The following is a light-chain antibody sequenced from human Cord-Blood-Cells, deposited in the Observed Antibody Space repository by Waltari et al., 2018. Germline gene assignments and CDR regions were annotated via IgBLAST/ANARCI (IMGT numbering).Light chain of an antibody. CDR1: KLEDKY. CDR3: QAWASSTVV. V-gene: IGLV3-1*01. J-gene: IGLJ2*01. CDR2: QDS. Sequence: YELPQPPLVSVPPGQTASRTCSGDKLEDKYAGWYQQKPGQSPVLVIYQDSKRPSGIPERFSGSNSGNTATLTISGTQAMDEADYYCQAWASSTVVFGGGTKLTVL.